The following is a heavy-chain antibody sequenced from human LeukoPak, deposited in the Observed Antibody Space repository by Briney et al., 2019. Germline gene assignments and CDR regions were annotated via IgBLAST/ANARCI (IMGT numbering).Heavy chain of an antibody. CDR3: ARVGVDYSGNIIKYYFDY. CDR1: NGSISSYY. D-gene: IGHD4-23*01. J-gene: IGHJ4*02. Sequence: SETLSLTCTVSNGSISSYYWSWIRQPPGKGLEWIGYIYYSGTTNYNPSLRSRVIISVDTSKNQFFLKLNPVIAADTAVYYCARVGVDYSGNIIKYYFDYWGQGTLVTVSS. V-gene: IGHV4-59*01. CDR2: IYYSGTT.